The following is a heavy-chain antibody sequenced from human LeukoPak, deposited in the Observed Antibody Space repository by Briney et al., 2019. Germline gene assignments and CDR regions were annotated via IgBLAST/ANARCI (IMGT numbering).Heavy chain of an antibody. V-gene: IGHV1-2*02. Sequence: ASVKVSCKASGYTFTGYYMHWVRQAPGQGLEWMGWINPNSGGTNYAQKFQGRVTMTRDTSISTAYMELSRLRSDDTAVYYCARVLDSSGYYSNWFAPWGQGTLFTVSS. CDR2: INPNSGGT. D-gene: IGHD3-22*01. CDR3: ARVLDSSGYYSNWFAP. J-gene: IGHJ5*02. CDR1: GYTFTGYY.